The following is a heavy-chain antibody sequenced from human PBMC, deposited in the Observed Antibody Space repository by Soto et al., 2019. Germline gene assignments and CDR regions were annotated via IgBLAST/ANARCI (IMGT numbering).Heavy chain of an antibody. D-gene: IGHD1-26*01. Sequence: SETLSLTCTVSGGSISSGGYYWSWIRQHPGKGLEWIGYIYYSKSTYYNPSLKSRVTISLDTSKNQFSLKLTSVTAADTAVYYCARGLITGSHYSGGRYFFDAWGPGTQVTVSS. J-gene: IGHJ4*02. CDR3: ARGLITGSHYSGGRYFFDA. V-gene: IGHV4-31*03. CDR1: GGSISSGGYY. CDR2: IYYSKST.